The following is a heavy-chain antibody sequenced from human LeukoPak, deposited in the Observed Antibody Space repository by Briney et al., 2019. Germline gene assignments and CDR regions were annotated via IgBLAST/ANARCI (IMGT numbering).Heavy chain of an antibody. CDR2: ISYDGNNK. CDR3: AKPDSSGYHLRPFDY. D-gene: IGHD3-22*01. CDR1: GFTFSIYG. V-gene: IGHV3-30*18. Sequence: PGGSLRLSCAASGFTFSIYGMHWVRQAPGKGLEWVAVISYDGNNKYFADSVKGRFTISRDNSKNTLYLRMNSLRVEDTAVYYCAKPDSSGYHLRPFDYWGQGTLVTVSS. J-gene: IGHJ4*02.